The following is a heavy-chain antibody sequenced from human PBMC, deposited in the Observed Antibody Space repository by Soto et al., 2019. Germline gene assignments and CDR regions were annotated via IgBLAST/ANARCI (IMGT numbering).Heavy chain of an antibody. Sequence: QVQLVQSGAAVKKPGSSVKVSCKASGGTFSSYAISWVRQAPGQGLEWMGGIIPIFGTANYAQKFQGRVTITADESTSKAYMELSSLRSEDTAVYYCARGGKGSTMVRGVPFDYWGQGTLVTVSS. CDR2: IIPIFGTA. CDR3: ARGGKGSTMVRGVPFDY. J-gene: IGHJ4*02. V-gene: IGHV1-69*12. D-gene: IGHD3-10*01. CDR1: GGTFSSYA.